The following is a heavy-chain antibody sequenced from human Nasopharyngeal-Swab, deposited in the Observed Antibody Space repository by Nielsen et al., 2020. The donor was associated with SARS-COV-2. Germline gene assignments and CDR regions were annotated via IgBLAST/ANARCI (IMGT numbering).Heavy chain of an antibody. V-gene: IGHV4-61*01. J-gene: IGHJ4*02. Sequence: SETLSLTCTVSGGSISSSSYYWSWIRQPPGKGLEWIGYIYYSGSTNYNPSLKSRVTISVDTSKNQFSLKLSSVTAADTAVYYCARVSSRDILTGYYGPFDYWGQGTLVTVSS. CDR3: ARVSSRDILTGYYGPFDY. CDR1: GGSISSSSYY. D-gene: IGHD3-9*01. CDR2: IYYSGST.